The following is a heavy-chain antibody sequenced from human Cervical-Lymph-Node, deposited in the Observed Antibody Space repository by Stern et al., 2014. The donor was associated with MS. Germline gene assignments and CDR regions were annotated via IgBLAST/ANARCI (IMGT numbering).Heavy chain of an antibody. CDR2: IVPMSGTT. D-gene: IGHD5-18*01. CDR3: AGPRYNY. J-gene: IGHJ4*02. Sequence: VQLVQSGAEVKQPGSSVKVSCKASGGTFISYAITWVRQAPGHGLEWMGDIVPMSGTTNYAQIFQDRVRITANKSTNTAYMELSNLTSEDTAIYFCAGPRYNYWGQGTLVLVSS. V-gene: IGHV1-69*06. CDR1: GGTFISYA.